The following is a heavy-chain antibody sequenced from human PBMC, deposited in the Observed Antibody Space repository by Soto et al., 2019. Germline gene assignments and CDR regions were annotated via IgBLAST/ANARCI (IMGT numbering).Heavy chain of an antibody. CDR1: GGSISSSSYY. D-gene: IGHD4-17*01. CDR2: IYYSGST. Sequence: PSDTLSLTCTVSGGSISSSSYYWGWIRQPPGKGLEWIGSIYYSGSTYYNPSLKSRVTISVDTSKNQFPLKLSSVTAADTAVYYSAGTVTKDYYGFVDVGGKGTTVTVS. J-gene: IGHJ6*03. CDR3: AGTVTKDYYGFVDV. V-gene: IGHV4-39*01.